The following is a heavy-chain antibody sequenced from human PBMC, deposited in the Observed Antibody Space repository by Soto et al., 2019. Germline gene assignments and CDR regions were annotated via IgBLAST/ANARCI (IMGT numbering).Heavy chain of an antibody. V-gene: IGHV3-23*01. Sequence: GGSLRLPCAASGFIFSSYPMSWVRQAPGKVLEWVSAIRGSGGSTYYADSVKGRFTISRDNSKNTLYLQMNSLRAEDTAVYCCANGIEWELPSSFDYWGQGTLVTVSS. J-gene: IGHJ4*02. CDR3: ANGIEWELPSSFDY. D-gene: IGHD1-26*01. CDR1: GFIFSSYP. CDR2: IRGSGGST.